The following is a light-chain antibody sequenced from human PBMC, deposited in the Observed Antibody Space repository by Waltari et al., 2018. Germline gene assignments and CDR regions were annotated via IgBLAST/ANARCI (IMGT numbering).Light chain of an antibody. CDR3: SSYTSSSPYV. J-gene: IGLJ1*01. CDR2: EVS. V-gene: IGLV2-14*01. CDR1: SSDVGGYNY. Sequence: QSALTQPASVSGSPGQSITISCTGTSSDVGGYNYASWYQQPPGKAPKLMIYEVSNRPSGVSNRFSGSKSGNTASLTISGLQAEDEADYYCSSYTSSSPYVFGTGTKVTVL.